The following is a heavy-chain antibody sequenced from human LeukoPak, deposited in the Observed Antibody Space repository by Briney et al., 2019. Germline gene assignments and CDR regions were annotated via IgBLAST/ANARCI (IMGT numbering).Heavy chain of an antibody. CDR1: GFTFSSYE. J-gene: IGHJ4*02. CDR3: ARDRTRVGLDY. Sequence: GGSLRLSCAASGFTFSSYEMNWVRQAPGKGLEWVSYISISGSTIHYADSVKGRLTISRNNAKNALYLKMTRLRAEDMAGYTGARDRTRVGLDYWGQGTLVTVSS. V-gene: IGHV3-48*03. D-gene: IGHD2-2*01. CDR2: ISISGSTI.